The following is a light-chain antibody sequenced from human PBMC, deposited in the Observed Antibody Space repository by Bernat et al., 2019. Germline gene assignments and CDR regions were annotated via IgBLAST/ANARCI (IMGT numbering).Light chain of an antibody. CDR2: DVG. V-gene: IGLV2-14*01. Sequence: QSALTQPASVSGSPGQSITISCTGTSSDVGGYNYVSWYQQHPGKVPKLMIYDVGTRPSVVSPRFSGSKSGTTASLTISGLQPEDAADYYCSSYTSSGTVIFGGGTRLAVL. CDR3: SSYTSSGTVI. J-gene: IGLJ2*01. CDR1: SSDVGGYNY.